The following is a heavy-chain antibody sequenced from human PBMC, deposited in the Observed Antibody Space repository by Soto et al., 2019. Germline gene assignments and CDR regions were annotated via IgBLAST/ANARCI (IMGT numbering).Heavy chain of an antibody. Sequence: QVQLVESGGGVVQPGRSLRLSCAASGFIFSSYAMHWVRQAPGKGLEWVAVISYDGSNKNYAESVKGRFTISRDNSKSTLYLQMNSLRAEDTAVYYCARGHPVYWLRNLDYWGQGNLVTVSS. CDR3: ARGHPVYWLRNLDY. CDR2: ISYDGSNK. J-gene: IGHJ4*02. D-gene: IGHD5-12*01. CDR1: GFIFSSYA. V-gene: IGHV3-30-3*01.